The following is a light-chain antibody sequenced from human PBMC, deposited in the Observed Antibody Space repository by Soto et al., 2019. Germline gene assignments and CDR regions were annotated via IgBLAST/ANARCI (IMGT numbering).Light chain of an antibody. V-gene: IGKV3-20*01. Sequence: EIVLTQSPGTLSLSPGERATLSCRASQPIASDYLAWYQQKPDRAPRLLIYGASSRATGIPDRFSGSGSGAVFTLTISRLETEDFAVYYCEQYGSSPGTFGGGTKVEIK. J-gene: IGKJ4*01. CDR2: GAS. CDR3: EQYGSSPGT. CDR1: QPIASDY.